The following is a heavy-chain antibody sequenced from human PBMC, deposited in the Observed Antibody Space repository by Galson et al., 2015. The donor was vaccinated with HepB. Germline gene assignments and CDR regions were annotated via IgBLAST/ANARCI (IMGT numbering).Heavy chain of an antibody. CDR2: INPSGGST. J-gene: IGHJ5*02. D-gene: IGHD2-2*02. CDR3: ARDWGYCSSTSCYNNWFDP. V-gene: IGHV1-46*04. Sequence: SVKVSCKASGYTFTSYYMHWVRQAPGQGPEWMGIINPSGGSTSYAQKLQGRVTMTRDTSTSTVYMELSSLRSEDTAVYYCARDWGYCSSTSCYNNWFDPWGQGTLVTVSS. CDR1: GYTFTSYY.